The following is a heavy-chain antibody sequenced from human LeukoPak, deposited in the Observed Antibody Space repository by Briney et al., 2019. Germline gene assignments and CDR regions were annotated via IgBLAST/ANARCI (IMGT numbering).Heavy chain of an antibody. Sequence: TGGSLRLSCAASGFTFSSYAVSWVRQAPGKGLEWVSAISGSGGSTYYADSVKGRFTISRDNSKNTLYLQMNSLRAEDTAVYYCAKADGYCSGGSCYSPNYFDYWGQGTLVTVSS. CDR3: AKADGYCSGGSCYSPNYFDY. V-gene: IGHV3-23*01. CDR2: ISGSGGST. J-gene: IGHJ4*02. D-gene: IGHD2-15*01. CDR1: GFTFSSYA.